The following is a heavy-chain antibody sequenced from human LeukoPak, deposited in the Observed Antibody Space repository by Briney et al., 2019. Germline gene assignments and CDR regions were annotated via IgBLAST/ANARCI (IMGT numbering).Heavy chain of an antibody. CDR3: ASVDPLNGSYFDY. V-gene: IGHV4-59*01. CDR2: IYYSGST. J-gene: IGHJ4*02. Sequence: SETLPLTCTVSGGSISSYHWSWIRQPPGKGLEWIGYIYYSGSTNYNPSLKSRVTISVDTSKNQFSLKLSSVTAADTAVYYCASVDPLNGSYFDYWGQGTLVTVSS. D-gene: IGHD3/OR15-3a*01. CDR1: GGSISSYH.